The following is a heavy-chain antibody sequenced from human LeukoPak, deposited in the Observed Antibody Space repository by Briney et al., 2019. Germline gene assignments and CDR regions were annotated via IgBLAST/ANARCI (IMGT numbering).Heavy chain of an antibody. CDR3: ARDYYYDSSGYYEGDY. V-gene: IGHV1-18*01. CDR2: ISAYNSNT. D-gene: IGHD3-22*01. CDR1: GYTFTTYG. Sequence: ASVKVSCKASGYTFTTYGINWVRQAPGQGLEWMGWISAYNSNTNYAQKLQGRVTMTTDTSTSTAYMELRSLRSDDTAVYYCARDYYYDSSGYYEGDYWGQGTLVTVSS. J-gene: IGHJ4*02.